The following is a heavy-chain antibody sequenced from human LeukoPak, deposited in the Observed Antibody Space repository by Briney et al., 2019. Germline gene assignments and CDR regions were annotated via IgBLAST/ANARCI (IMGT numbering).Heavy chain of an antibody. CDR1: GFPFETNA. Sequence: GRSLRLSCATSGFPFETNAMSWVRQAPGKGLEWVATIGNIETFYADSVTGRFTISRDNSKNTVNLQMNRLRVEDTAIYYCAKDWIQFNRVFDCFDSWGQGTLVTVSS. CDR2: IGNIET. J-gene: IGHJ4*02. V-gene: IGHV3-23*01. D-gene: IGHD5-18*01. CDR3: AKDWIQFNRVFDCFDS.